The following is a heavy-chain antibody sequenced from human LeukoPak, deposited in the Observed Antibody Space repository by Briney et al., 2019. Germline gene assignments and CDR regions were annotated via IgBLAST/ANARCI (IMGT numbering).Heavy chain of an antibody. CDR1: GFTFSSYS. CDR3: ARFGYCGMDV. V-gene: IGHV3-21*01. J-gene: IGHJ6*02. D-gene: IGHD3-16*01. Sequence: GGSLRLPCAASGFTFSSYSMNRVRQAPGKGLEWVSSISSSSSYIYYADSVKGRFTISRDNAKNSLYLQMNSLRAEDTAVYYCARFGYCGMDVWGQGTTVTVSS. CDR2: ISSSSSYI.